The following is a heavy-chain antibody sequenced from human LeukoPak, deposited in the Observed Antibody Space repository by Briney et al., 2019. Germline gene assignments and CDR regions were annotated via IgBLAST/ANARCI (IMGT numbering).Heavy chain of an antibody. CDR2: IKSKTDDGTT. Sequence: GGSLSLPCAASGFTFSNAWMIWVRQAPGKGLEWVGRIKSKTDDGTTDFAAPVKGRFTISRDDSKNTLYLQMNSLKTEDTAVYYCATDATGVLLWFGELSTGDYWGQGTLVTVSS. V-gene: IGHV3-15*01. CDR1: GFTFSNAW. J-gene: IGHJ4*02. CDR3: ATDATGVLLWFGELSTGDY. D-gene: IGHD3-10*01.